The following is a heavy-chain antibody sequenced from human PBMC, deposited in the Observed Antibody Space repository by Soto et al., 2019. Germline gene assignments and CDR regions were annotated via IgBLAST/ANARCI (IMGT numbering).Heavy chain of an antibody. CDR1: GGTFSSYA. V-gene: IGHV1-69*01. Sequence: QVQLVQSGAEVKKPGSSVKVSCKASGGTFSSYAISWVRQAPGQGLEWMGGIIPIFGTPKYAQKFQGRVTITANESKSTDNLDLSRLRSEDTAVYYCARTMLSGRATSFDYWGQGTLVTVSS. D-gene: IGHD1-26*01. J-gene: IGHJ4*02. CDR2: IIPIFGTP. CDR3: ARTMLSGRATSFDY.